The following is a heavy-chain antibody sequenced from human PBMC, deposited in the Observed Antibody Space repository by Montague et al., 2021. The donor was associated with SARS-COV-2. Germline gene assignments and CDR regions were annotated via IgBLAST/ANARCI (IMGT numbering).Heavy chain of an antibody. J-gene: IGHJ3*02. CDR2: IWYDGSNK. Sequence: SLRLSCAASGFTFSSYGMHWVRQAPGKGLEWVAVIWYDGSNKYYADSVKGRFTISRDNSKNTLYLQMNSLRAEDTAVYYCARGSLYCSGGSCYWDAFDNWGQGTMVTVSS. CDR1: GFTFSSYG. D-gene: IGHD2-15*01. V-gene: IGHV3-33*01. CDR3: ARGSLYCSGGSCYWDAFDN.